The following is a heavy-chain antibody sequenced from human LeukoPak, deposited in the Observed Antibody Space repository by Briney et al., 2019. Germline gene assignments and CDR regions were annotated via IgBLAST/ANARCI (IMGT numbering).Heavy chain of an antibody. CDR1: GGSFSGYY. Sequence: SETLSLTCAVYGGSFSGYYWSWIRQPPGKGLEWIGEINHSGSTNYNPSLKSRATISVDTSKNQFSLKLSSVTAADTAVYYCARKRWLQVPWFDPWGQGTLVTVSS. CDR2: INHSGST. D-gene: IGHD5-24*01. J-gene: IGHJ5*02. CDR3: ARKRWLQVPWFDP. V-gene: IGHV4-34*01.